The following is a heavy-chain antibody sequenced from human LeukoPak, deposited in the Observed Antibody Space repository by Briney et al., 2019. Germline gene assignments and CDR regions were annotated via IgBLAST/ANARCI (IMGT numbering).Heavy chain of an antibody. CDR2: ISANNSNT. CDR3: AIVHGSGVEDY. D-gene: IGHD3-10*01. Sequence: ASVTVSCKASGYTFTSYGISWKRQAPGQGREWMGWISANNSNTNYAQKLQGRVTMTTATSTSKAYMELRSLRSDDTAVYYCAIVHGSGVEDYWGQGTLVTVSS. J-gene: IGHJ4*02. CDR1: GYTFTSYG. V-gene: IGHV1-18*01.